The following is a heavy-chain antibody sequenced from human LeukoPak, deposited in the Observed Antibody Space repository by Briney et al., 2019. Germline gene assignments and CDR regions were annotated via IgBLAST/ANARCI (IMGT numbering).Heavy chain of an antibody. Sequence: SETLSLTCTVSSGSVSSSSYYWGWIRQPPGKGLEWIGSIYYNGNTYYNPSLKSQVTISVDTSKNQFSLKLSSVTAADTAVYYCARHGGLRNNIVLRWPKGNWFDPWGQGTLVTVSS. V-gene: IGHV4-39*07. J-gene: IGHJ5*02. CDR3: ARHGGLRNNIVLRWPKGNWFDP. CDR2: IYYNGNT. CDR1: SGSVSSSSYY. D-gene: IGHD2-8*01.